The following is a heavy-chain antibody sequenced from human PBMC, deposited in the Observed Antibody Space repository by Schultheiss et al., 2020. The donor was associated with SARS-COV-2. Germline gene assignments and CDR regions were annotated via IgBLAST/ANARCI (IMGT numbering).Heavy chain of an antibody. Sequence: SQTLSLTCTVSGGSISSSSYYWGWIRQPPGKGLEWIGSIYYSGSTYYNPSLKSRVTISVDTSKNQFSLKLSSVTAADTAVYYCARSDYYDFWSGYRGRYYYMDVWGKGTTVTVSS. CDR3: ARSDYYDFWSGYRGRYYYMDV. J-gene: IGHJ6*03. D-gene: IGHD3-3*01. V-gene: IGHV4-39*01. CDR2: IYYSGST. CDR1: GGSISSSSYY.